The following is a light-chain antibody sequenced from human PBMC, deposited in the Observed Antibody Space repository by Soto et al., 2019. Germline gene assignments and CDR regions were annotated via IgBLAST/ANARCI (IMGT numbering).Light chain of an antibody. V-gene: IGKV3-15*01. CDR1: QSVSSN. CDR2: GAS. J-gene: IGKJ5*01. Sequence: EIVMTQSPATLSVSTGERATLSCRASQSVSSNLAWYQQKPGQAPRLLIYGASTRATGIPARFSGSGSGTEFTLTISSLQSEDFAVYYCQQYNNWLPITFGQGTRLEIK. CDR3: QQYNNWLPIT.